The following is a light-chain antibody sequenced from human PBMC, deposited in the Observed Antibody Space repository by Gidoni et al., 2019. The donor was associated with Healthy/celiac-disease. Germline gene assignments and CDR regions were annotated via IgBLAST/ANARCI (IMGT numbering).Light chain of an antibody. Sequence: DIVRTQSPHSLPVTPGEPASISCRSSQSLQHSNGYNYLDWYLQTPGQSPQLLIYLGSNRASGVPDRFSGSGSGTDFTLKISRVEAEDVGVYYCMPALQTPRTFGQGTKVEIK. J-gene: IGKJ1*01. V-gene: IGKV2-28*01. CDR2: LGS. CDR3: MPALQTPRT. CDR1: QSLQHSNGYNY.